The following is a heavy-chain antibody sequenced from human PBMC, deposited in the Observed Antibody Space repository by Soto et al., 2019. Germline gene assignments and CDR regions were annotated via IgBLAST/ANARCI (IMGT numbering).Heavy chain of an antibody. Sequence: PGGSLRLSCAASGFTFSSYAMHWVRQAPGKRLEWVAVISYDGSNKYYADSVKGRFTISRDNSKNTLYLQMNSLRAEDTAVYYCARDLEYYGSGSFLDYWGQGTLVTVSS. CDR3: ARDLEYYGSGSFLDY. D-gene: IGHD3-10*01. V-gene: IGHV3-30-3*01. J-gene: IGHJ4*02. CDR1: GFTFSSYA. CDR2: ISYDGSNK.